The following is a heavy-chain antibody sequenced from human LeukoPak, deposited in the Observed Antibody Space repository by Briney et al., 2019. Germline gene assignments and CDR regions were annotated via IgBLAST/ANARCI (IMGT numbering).Heavy chain of an antibody. V-gene: IGHV3-23*01. CDR3: GKVPSGCYACDFDY. CDR2: LGGINGYT. J-gene: IGHJ4*02. D-gene: IGHD2-2*01. CDR1: GFTFSNYA. Sequence: GGSLRLSCVGSGFTFSNYAMSWVRQAPGKGLEWVSSLGGINGYTYYADSVKGRFSISRDNSKNTLYLQMNSLRAEDTALYYCGKVPSGCYACDFDYWGQGTLVTVSS.